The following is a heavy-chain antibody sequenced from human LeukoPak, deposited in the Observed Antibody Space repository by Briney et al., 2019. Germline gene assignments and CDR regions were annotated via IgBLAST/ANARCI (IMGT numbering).Heavy chain of an antibody. J-gene: IGHJ4*02. CDR1: GYTFTMFG. Sequence: GASVKVSCKASGYTFTMFGISWVRQAPGQGLEWMGWISAYNGNTNYAQKFQGRVTMTTDTSTSTAYMELRSLRYDDTAVFYCARDLGETLRGIFFDYWGQGTLVTVSS. V-gene: IGHV1-18*01. D-gene: IGHD3-3*02. CDR3: ARDLGETLRGIFFDY. CDR2: ISAYNGNT.